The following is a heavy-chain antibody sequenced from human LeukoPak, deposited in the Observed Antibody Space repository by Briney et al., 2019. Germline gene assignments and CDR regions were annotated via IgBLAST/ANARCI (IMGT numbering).Heavy chain of an antibody. D-gene: IGHD3-10*01. CDR3: ARVDGSGSWWDYYYYYYMDV. CDR1: GFTFSSYS. CDR2: ISSSSSYI. J-gene: IGHJ6*03. Sequence: SGGSLRLSCAASGFTFSSYSMNWVRQAPGKGLEWVSSISSSSSYIYYADSVKGRFTISRDNAKNSLYLQMNSLRAEDTAVYYCARVDGSGSWWDYYYYYYMDVWGKGTTVTVSS. V-gene: IGHV3-21*01.